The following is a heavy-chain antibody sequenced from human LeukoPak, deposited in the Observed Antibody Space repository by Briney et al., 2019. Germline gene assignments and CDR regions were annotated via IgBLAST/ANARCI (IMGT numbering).Heavy chain of an antibody. J-gene: IGHJ4*02. Sequence: GSLRLSCAASGFPFSSYSMNWVRQAPGKGLEWVSSISSSSSYIYYADSVKGRFTISRDNAKNSLYLQMNSLRAEDTAVYYCARDETGTTSDYWGQGTLVTVSS. CDR1: GFPFSSYS. V-gene: IGHV3-21*01. CDR2: ISSSSSYI. CDR3: ARDETGTTSDY. D-gene: IGHD1-1*01.